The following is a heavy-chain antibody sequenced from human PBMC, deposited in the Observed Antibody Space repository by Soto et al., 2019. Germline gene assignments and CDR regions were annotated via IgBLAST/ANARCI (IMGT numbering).Heavy chain of an antibody. V-gene: IGHV4-59*01. J-gene: IGHJ6*03. CDR1: GGSISSYY. CDR2: IYYSGST. CDR3: ARLGDSYGFAYYYYMDV. D-gene: IGHD5-18*01. Sequence: SETLSLTCTVSGGSISSYYWSWIRQPPGKGLEWIGYIYYSGSTNYNPSLKSRVTISVDTSKNQFSLKLSSVTAADTAVYYCARLGDSYGFAYYYYMDVWGKGTTVTVSS.